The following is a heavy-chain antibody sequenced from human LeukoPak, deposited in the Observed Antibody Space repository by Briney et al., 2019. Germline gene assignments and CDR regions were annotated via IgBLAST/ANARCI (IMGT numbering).Heavy chain of an antibody. CDR2: ISSSGSII. CDR1: GFTFSSYS. J-gene: IGHJ6*04. V-gene: IGHV3-48*04. D-gene: IGHD1-26*01. CDR3: ARDRYSGSYPLDA. Sequence: GGSLRLSCAASGFTFSSYSMSWIRQAPGKGLEWVSYISSSGSIIYYADSVKGRFTISRDNAKNSLYLQMNSLRGEDTAVYYCARDRYSGSYPLDAWGKGTTVTVAS.